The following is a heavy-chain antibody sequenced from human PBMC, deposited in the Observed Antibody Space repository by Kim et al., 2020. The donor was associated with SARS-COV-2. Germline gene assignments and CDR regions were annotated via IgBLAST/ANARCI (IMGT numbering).Heavy chain of an antibody. J-gene: IGHJ1*01. CDR2: INAGNGNT. CDR1: GYTFTSYA. D-gene: IGHD6-19*01. Sequence: ASVKVSCKASGYTFTSYAMHWVRQAPGQRLEWMGWINAGNGNTKYSQKFQGRVTITRDTSASTAYMELSSLRSEDTAVYYCARTISSGWTKEYFQHWGQGTLVTVSS. CDR3: ARTISSGWTKEYFQH. V-gene: IGHV1-3*01.